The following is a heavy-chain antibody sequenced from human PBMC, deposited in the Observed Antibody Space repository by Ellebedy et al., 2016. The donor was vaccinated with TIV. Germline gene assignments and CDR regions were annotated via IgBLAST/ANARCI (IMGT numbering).Heavy chain of an antibody. J-gene: IGHJ6*02. CDR1: GFIFSEDY. CDR3: ARGRVVRGVISYYYGMDV. D-gene: IGHD3-10*01. Sequence: GESLKISCAASGFIFSEDYMSWIRQSPGKGLEWVSHISSSDNTIESADSVKGRFTISRDNTKNSVYLQMNSLRAEDTAVYYCARGRVVRGVISYYYGMDVWGQGTTVTVSS. V-gene: IGHV3-11*04. CDR2: ISSSDNTI.